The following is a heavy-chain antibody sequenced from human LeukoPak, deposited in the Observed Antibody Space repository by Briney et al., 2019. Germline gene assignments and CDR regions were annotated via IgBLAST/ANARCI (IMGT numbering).Heavy chain of an antibody. V-gene: IGHV4-39*01. D-gene: IGHD3-9*01. CDR1: GGSISSGDYY. CDR3: ARLAAIRYYGILTGYSNFDY. CDR2: IYYSGGT. J-gene: IGHJ4*02. Sequence: SQTLSLTCTVSGGSISSGDYYWSWIRQPPGKGLEWIGSIYYSGGTYYNPSLKSRVTISVDTSKNQFSLKLSSVTAADTAVYYCARLAAIRYYGILTGYSNFDYWGQGTLVTVSS.